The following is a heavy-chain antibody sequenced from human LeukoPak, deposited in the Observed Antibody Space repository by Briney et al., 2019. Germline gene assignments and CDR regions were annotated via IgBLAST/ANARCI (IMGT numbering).Heavy chain of an antibody. CDR2: IYYSGST. Sequence: LETLSLTCTVSGGSISSYYWSWIRQPPGKGREWIGYIYYSGSTNYNPSLKSRATISVDTSKNQSSLKLSSVTAADTAVYYCARGGDCSGGSCYFFDYWGQGTLVTVSS. CDR1: GGSISSYY. CDR3: ARGGDCSGGSCYFFDY. D-gene: IGHD2-15*01. J-gene: IGHJ4*02. V-gene: IGHV4-59*01.